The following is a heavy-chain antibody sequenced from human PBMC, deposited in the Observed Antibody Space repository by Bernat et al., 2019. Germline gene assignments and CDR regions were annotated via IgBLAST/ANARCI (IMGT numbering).Heavy chain of an antibody. D-gene: IGHD3-22*01. CDR1: GFTFSNAW. J-gene: IGHJ4*02. V-gene: IGHV3-21*01. CDR3: ARHPWSSGSLPYFDY. Sequence: EVQLVESGGGLVKPGGSLRLSCAASGFTFSNAWMSWVRQAPGKGLEWVSSISSSSSYIYYADSMKGRFTISRDNAKNSLYLHMNSLRAEDTAVYYCARHPWSSGSLPYFDYWGQGTLVTVSS. CDR2: ISSSSSYI.